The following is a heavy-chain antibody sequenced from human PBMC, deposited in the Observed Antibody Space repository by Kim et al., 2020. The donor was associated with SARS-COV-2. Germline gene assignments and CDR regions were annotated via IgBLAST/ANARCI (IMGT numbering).Heavy chain of an antibody. D-gene: IGHD2-2*01. J-gene: IGHJ4*02. V-gene: IGHV4-59*01. CDR3: ARALRPSRFDY. Sequence: TNHNPSLKSRVTISLDTSKNQFSLKLSSVTAADTAMYYCARALRPSRFDYWGQGTLVTVSS. CDR2: T.